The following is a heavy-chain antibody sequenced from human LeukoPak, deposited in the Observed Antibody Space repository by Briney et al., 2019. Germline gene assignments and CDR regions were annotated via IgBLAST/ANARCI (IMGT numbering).Heavy chain of an antibody. Sequence: ASVKVSCKASGGTFSSYAISWVRQAPGQGLEWMGRIIPILGIANYAQKFQGRVTITADKSTSTAYMELSSLRSEDTAVYYCARGGRDGAFDIWGQGTMVTVPS. CDR3: ARGGRDGAFDI. D-gene: IGHD5-24*01. CDR2: IIPILGIA. J-gene: IGHJ3*02. CDR1: GGTFSSYA. V-gene: IGHV1-69*04.